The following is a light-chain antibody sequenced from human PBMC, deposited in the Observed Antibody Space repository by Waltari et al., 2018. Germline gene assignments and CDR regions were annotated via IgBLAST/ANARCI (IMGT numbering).Light chain of an antibody. CDR2: EVS. CDR3: CSYAGSSTLV. CDR1: SSDVGRYNL. J-gene: IGLJ2*01. Sequence: QSALPQPASVSGAPGQSITIPCTGTSSDVGRYNLVTWYQQHPGKAPKLMIYEVSKRPSGVSNRFSGSKSGNTASLTISGLQAEDEADYYCCSYAGSSTLVFGGGTKLTVL. V-gene: IGLV2-23*02.